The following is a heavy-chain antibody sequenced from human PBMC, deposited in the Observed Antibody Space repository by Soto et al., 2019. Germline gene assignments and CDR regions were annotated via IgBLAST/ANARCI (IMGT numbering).Heavy chain of an antibody. D-gene: IGHD6-13*01. J-gene: IGHJ4*02. V-gene: IGHV3-30*18. Sequence: VRLSCTASGFTFSSYGMHWVRQAPGKGLEWVAVISYDGSNKYYADSVKGRFTISRDNSKNTLYLQMNSLRAEDTAVYYCAKDRAGYWGQGTLVTVSS. CDR3: AKDRAGY. CDR2: ISYDGSNK. CDR1: GFTFSSYG.